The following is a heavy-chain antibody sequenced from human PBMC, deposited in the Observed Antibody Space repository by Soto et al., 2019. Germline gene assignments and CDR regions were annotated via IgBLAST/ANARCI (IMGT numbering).Heavy chain of an antibody. CDR3: AAYMVNSDYYMDV. J-gene: IGHJ6*03. V-gene: IGHV1-58*02. Sequence: ASVKVSCKASGFTFTSSAMQWVRQARGQRLEWIGWIVVGSGNTNYAQKFQERVTITRDMSTSTAYMELSSLRSEDTAVYYCAAYMVNSDYYMDVWGKGTTVTVSS. CDR2: IVVGSGNT. D-gene: IGHD1-26*01. CDR1: GFTFTSSA.